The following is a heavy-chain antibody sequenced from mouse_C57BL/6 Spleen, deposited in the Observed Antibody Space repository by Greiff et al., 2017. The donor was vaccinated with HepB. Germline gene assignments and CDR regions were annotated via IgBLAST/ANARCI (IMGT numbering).Heavy chain of an antibody. Sequence: QVQLQQPGAELVMPGASVKLSCKASGYTFTSYWMHWVKQRPGQGLEWIGEIDPSDSYTNYNQKFKGKSTLTVDKSSSTAYMQLNSLTSEDSAVYFCARRDYGSSPYYFDYWGQGTTLTVSS. J-gene: IGHJ2*01. CDR3: ARRDYGSSPYYFDY. CDR1: GYTFTSYW. V-gene: IGHV1-69*01. CDR2: IDPSDSYT. D-gene: IGHD1-1*01.